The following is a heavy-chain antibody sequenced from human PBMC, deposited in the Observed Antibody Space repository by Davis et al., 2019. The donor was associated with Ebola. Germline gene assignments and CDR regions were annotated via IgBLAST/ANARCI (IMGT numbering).Heavy chain of an antibody. J-gene: IGHJ6*03. CDR3: AKAGYCSSTSCYIGGVDGYYYYYMDV. Sequence: GESLKISCAASGFTFSSYAMSWVRQAPGKGLEWVSAISGSGGSTYYADSVKGRFTISRDNSKNTLYLQMNSLRAEDTAVYYCAKAGYCSSTSCYIGGVDGYYYYYMDVWGKGTTVTVSS. V-gene: IGHV3-23*01. CDR2: ISGSGGST. D-gene: IGHD2-2*02. CDR1: GFTFSSYA.